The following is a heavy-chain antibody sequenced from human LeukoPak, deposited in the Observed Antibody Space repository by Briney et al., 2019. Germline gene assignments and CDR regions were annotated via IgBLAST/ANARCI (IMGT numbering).Heavy chain of an antibody. Sequence: SQTLSLTCTVSGGSISSGSYYWSWIRQPAGKGLEWIGRIYTSGSTNYNPSLKSRVTISVDTSKNQFSLKLSSVTAADTAMYYCARQSPGENWYFDLWGRGTLVTVSS. J-gene: IGHJ2*01. CDR2: IYTSGST. V-gene: IGHV4-61*02. D-gene: IGHD3-16*01. CDR3: ARQSPGENWYFDL. CDR1: GGSISSGSYY.